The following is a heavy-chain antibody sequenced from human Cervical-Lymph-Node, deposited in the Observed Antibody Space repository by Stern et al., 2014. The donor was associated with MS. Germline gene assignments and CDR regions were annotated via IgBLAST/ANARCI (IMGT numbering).Heavy chain of an antibody. CDR1: GFSFSTYG. CDR2: ISYDDNLK. J-gene: IGHJ4*02. D-gene: IGHD3-22*01. V-gene: IGHV3-30*03. CDR3: ARGGGYNSAWAFDY. Sequence: VQLVQSGGGVVQPGGYLRLPCVASGFSFSTYGMHWVRQAPGRGLEWLAIISYDDNLKYYADSVEGRFTISRDNSKNTLYLQMTNLTTEDSALYYCARGGGYNSAWAFDYWGQGTLVTVSS.